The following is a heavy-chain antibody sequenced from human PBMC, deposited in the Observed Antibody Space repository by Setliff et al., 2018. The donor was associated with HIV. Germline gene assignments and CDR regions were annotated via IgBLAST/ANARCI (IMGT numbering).Heavy chain of an antibody. Sequence: SETLSLTCTVSGGSLTGYHWSWIRQSAGKELEWIGRMYYTGTTDYNPSLMSRVTLSIDRSKNQFALEVNSMTAADAAVYYCARGVPLLPPRNWGQGALVTVSS. CDR1: GGSLTGYH. V-gene: IGHV4-4*07. CDR2: MYYTGTT. J-gene: IGHJ4*02. D-gene: IGHD1-26*01. CDR3: ARGVPLLPPRN.